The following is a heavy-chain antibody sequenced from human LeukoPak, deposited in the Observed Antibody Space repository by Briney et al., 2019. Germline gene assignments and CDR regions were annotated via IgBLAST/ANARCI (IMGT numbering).Heavy chain of an antibody. D-gene: IGHD5-18*01. CDR3: ARADSYGQTIDY. CDR2: IYYSGST. Sequence: PSETLSLTCTVSGGSISSYYWSWIRQPPGKGLEWIGYIYYSGSTNYNPPLKSRVTISVDTSKNQFSLKLSSVTAADTAVYYCARADSYGQTIDYWGQGTLVTVSS. J-gene: IGHJ4*02. V-gene: IGHV4-59*01. CDR1: GGSISSYY.